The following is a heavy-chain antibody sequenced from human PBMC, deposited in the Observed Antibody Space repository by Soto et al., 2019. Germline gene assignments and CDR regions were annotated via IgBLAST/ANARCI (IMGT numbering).Heavy chain of an antibody. CDR3: ARDSSSPYFWGSYRLPTNDY. CDR2: IKQDGSEK. V-gene: IGHV3-7*03. CDR1: GFTFSSYW. D-gene: IGHD3-16*02. Sequence: QPGGSLRLSCAASGFTFSSYWMSWVRQAPGKWLKWVANIKQDGSEKYYVDSVKGRFTISRDNAKNSLYLQMNSLRAEDTAVYYCARDSSSPYFWGSYRLPTNDYWGQGXLVTVFS. J-gene: IGHJ4*02.